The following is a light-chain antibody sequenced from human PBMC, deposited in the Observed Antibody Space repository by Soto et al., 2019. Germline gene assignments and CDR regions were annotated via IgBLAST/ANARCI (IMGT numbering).Light chain of an antibody. CDR3: SSYTSSSTPVV. J-gene: IGLJ2*01. V-gene: IGLV2-14*01. CDR2: AVS. CDR1: SSDVGAYNY. Sequence: QSALTQPASVSGSPGQSITISCTGTSSDVGAYNYVSWYQQHPGRAPKLVIYAVSSRPSGVSNRFSGSQSDNTASLTISGLQAEDEAEYYCSSYTSSSTPVVFGGGTKLTVL.